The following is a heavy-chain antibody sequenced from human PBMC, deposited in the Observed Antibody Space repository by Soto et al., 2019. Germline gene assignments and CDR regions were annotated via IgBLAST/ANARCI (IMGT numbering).Heavy chain of an antibody. Sequence: ASVKVSCKASGYTFTDNYIHWVRQAPGQGLEWMGWVNPDNGGTTSAQKFQGRVTMTRDTSVTTAYMELSRLTSDDTAVYYCARDPRPPSGWLGFWEYGMDVWGQGTTVTDSS. D-gene: IGHD3-3*01. V-gene: IGHV1-2*02. CDR3: ARDPRPPSGWLGFWEYGMDV. CDR1: GYTFTDNY. CDR2: VNPDNGGT. J-gene: IGHJ6*02.